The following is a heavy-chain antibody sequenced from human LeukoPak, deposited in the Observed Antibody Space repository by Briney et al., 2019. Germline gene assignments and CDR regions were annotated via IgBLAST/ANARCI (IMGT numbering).Heavy chain of an antibody. CDR1: GFSVSTNY. Sequence: GGSLRLSCAASGFSVSTNYMSWVRQAPGKGLEWVSVIYSGGSTYYADSVKGRFTISRDNSKSTLYLQMNSLRAEDTAVYYCARVVSSSWWYFDYWGQGTLVTVSS. J-gene: IGHJ4*02. CDR3: ARVVSSSWWYFDY. V-gene: IGHV3-53*01. D-gene: IGHD6-13*01. CDR2: IYSGGST.